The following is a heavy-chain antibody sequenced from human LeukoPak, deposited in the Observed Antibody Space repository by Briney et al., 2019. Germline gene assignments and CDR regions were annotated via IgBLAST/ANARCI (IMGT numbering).Heavy chain of an antibody. Sequence: GESLKISCRGSGYKFSNYWIGWVRQMPGKGLEWMGIIYPGDSDTRYSPSFQGQVTISADKSISTAYLQWSSLKASDTAMYYCARLIVATIRGGYNWFDPWGQGTLVTVSS. D-gene: IGHD5-12*01. CDR1: GYKFSNYW. J-gene: IGHJ5*02. CDR3: ARLIVATIRGGYNWFDP. V-gene: IGHV5-51*01. CDR2: IYPGDSDT.